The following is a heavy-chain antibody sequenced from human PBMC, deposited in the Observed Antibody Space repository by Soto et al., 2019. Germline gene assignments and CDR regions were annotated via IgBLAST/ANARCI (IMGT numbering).Heavy chain of an antibody. CDR1: GFAFANYA. J-gene: IGHJ4*02. CDR3: AKERLARGADY. D-gene: IGHD6-6*01. Sequence: GGSLRLSCAASGFAFANYAMTWVRQASGKGLEWVSTIGGGGSTYYADPVKGRFTISRDNSKNTVYLQMNSLRAEDTAVYFCAKERLARGADYWGQGTLVTVSS. V-gene: IGHV3-23*01. CDR2: IGGGGST.